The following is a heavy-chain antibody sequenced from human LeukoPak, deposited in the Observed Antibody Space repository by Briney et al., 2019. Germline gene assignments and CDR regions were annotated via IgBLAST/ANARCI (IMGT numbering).Heavy chain of an antibody. D-gene: IGHD6-19*01. CDR3: ARDRSGWSFDY. V-gene: IGHV4-59*01. J-gene: IGHJ4*02. CDR2: IYYSGST. CDR1: GGSISSYY. Sequence: SETLSLTCTVSGGSISSYYWSWIRQPPGKGLEWIGYIYYSGSTNHNPSLKSRVTISVNTSKNQFSLKLSSVTAADTAVYYCARDRSGWSFDYWGQGTLVTVSS.